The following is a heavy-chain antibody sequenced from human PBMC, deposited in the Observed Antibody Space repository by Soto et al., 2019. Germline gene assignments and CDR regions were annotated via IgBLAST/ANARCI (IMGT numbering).Heavy chain of an antibody. J-gene: IGHJ5*02. CDR3: ARDRNDIVVAPADAPVRFDP. Sequence: ASVKVSCKASGYTFTSYGISWVRQAPGQGLEWMGWISAYNGNTNYAQKLQGRVTMTTDTSTSTAYMELRSLRSDDTAVYYCARDRNDIVVAPADAPVRFDPWGQGTLVTSPQ. CDR1: GYTFTSYG. D-gene: IGHD2-2*01. CDR2: ISAYNGNT. V-gene: IGHV1-18*01.